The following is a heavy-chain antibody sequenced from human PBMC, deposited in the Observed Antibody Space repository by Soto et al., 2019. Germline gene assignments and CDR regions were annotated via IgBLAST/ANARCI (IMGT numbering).Heavy chain of an antibody. J-gene: IGHJ6*02. CDR3: AIHSNGKNPYYYYYGMDV. CDR2: IIPIFGTA. Sequence: QVQLVQSGAEVKKPGSSVKVSCKASGGTFSNYAISWVRQAPGQGLEWMGGIIPIFGTADYAQKFQGRVTITADESTSTPYMELSSLRSEDTAVYYCAIHSNGKNPYYYYYGMDVWGQGTTVTVSS. CDR1: GGTFSNYA. D-gene: IGHD4-4*01. V-gene: IGHV1-69*12.